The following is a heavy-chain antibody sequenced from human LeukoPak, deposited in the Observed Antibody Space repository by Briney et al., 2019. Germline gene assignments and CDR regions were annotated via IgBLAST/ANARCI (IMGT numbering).Heavy chain of an antibody. V-gene: IGHV4-59*01. CDR3: ARRLGGYYDSSGYYYEWFDP. CDR1: GGSISSYY. CDR2: IYYSGST. D-gene: IGHD3-22*01. J-gene: IGHJ5*02. Sequence: KPSETLSLTCTVSGGSISSYYWSWIRQPPGEGLEWIGYIYYSGSTNYNPSLKSRVTISVDTSKNQFSLKLSSVTAADTAVYYCARRLGGYYDSSGYYYEWFDPWGQGTLVTVSS.